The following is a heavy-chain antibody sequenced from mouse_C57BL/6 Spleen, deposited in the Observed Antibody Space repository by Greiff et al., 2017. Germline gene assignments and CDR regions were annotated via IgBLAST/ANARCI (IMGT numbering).Heavy chain of an antibody. V-gene: IGHV1-20*01. Sequence: EVQVVESGPELVKPGDSVKISCKASGYSFTGYFMNWVMQSHGKSLEWIGRINPYNGDTFYNQKFKGKATLTVDKSSSTAHMELRSLTSEDSAVYYGAREGVSPGNFDYWGQGTTLTVSS. J-gene: IGHJ2*01. CDR2: INPYNGDT. CDR3: AREGVSPGNFDY. CDR1: GYSFTGYF.